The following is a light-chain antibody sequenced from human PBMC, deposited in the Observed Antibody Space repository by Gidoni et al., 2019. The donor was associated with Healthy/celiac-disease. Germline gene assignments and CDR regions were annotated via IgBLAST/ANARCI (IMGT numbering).Light chain of an antibody. CDR1: QSISSW. Sequence: DIQMTQSPSTLSASVGDRVTITCRASQSISSWLVWYQQKPGKAPKLLIYKASSLESGVPSRFSGSGSETEFTLTISSLQPDDFATYYCQQYNSYSYTFGQGTKLEIK. CDR3: QQYNSYSYT. CDR2: KAS. V-gene: IGKV1-5*03. J-gene: IGKJ2*01.